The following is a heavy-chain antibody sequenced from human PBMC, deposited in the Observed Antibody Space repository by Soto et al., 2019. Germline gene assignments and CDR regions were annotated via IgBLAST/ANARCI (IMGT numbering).Heavy chain of an antibody. J-gene: IGHJ4*02. CDR3: AREIATTGIYYFDY. Sequence: SETLSLTCAVSGGSISSGGYSWSWIRQPPGKGLEWIGYIYHSGSTYYNPSLKSRVTISVDRSKNQFSLKLSSVTAEDTAVYYCAREIATTGIYYFDYWGQGNLVTGS. CDR2: IYHSGST. D-gene: IGHD1-1*01. V-gene: IGHV4-30-2*01. CDR1: GGSISSGGYS.